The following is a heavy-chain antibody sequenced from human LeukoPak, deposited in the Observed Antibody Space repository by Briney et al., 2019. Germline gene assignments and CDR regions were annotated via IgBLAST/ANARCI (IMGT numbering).Heavy chain of an antibody. CDR1: GGTFSSYA. V-gene: IGHV1-69*13. J-gene: IGHJ6*02. CDR3: ARDSSGGGSCPECYYYYGMDV. Sequence: SVKVSCKASGGTFSSYAISWVRQAPGQGLEWMGGIIPILGTANYAQKFQGRVTITADESTSTAYMELSSLRSEDTAVYYCARDSSGGGSCPECYYYYGMDVWGQGTTVTVSS. D-gene: IGHD2-15*01. CDR2: IIPILGTA.